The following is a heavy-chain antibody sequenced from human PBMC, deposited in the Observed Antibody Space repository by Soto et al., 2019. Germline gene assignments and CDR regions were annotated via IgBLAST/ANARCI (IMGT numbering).Heavy chain of an antibody. CDR1: GYSFTSYW. V-gene: IGHV5-51*01. CDR3: ARMNGSGSYYNPSYYYYYGMDV. Sequence: GESLKISCKGSGYSFTSYWIGWVRQMPGKGLEWMGIIYPGDSDTRYSPSFQGQVTISADKSISTAYLQWSSLKASDTAMYYCARMNGSGSYYNPSYYYYYGMDVWGQGTTVTVSS. D-gene: IGHD3-10*01. J-gene: IGHJ6*02. CDR2: IYPGDSDT.